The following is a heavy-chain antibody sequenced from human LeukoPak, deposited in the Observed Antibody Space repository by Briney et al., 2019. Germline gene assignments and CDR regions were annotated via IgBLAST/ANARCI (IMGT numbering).Heavy chain of an antibody. CDR2: IRGYNGNT. V-gene: IGHV1-18*01. CDR3: ARTMAVHAFDI. Sequence: ASVKVSCKASGYTFTRYGISWVRQAPGQGLEWMGWIRGYNGNTNYAQKFQGRVTMTTDTSTSTVYMELRSLRSDDTAVYYCARTMAVHAFDIWGQGTMVTVSS. D-gene: IGHD3-10*01. CDR1: GYTFTRYG. J-gene: IGHJ3*02.